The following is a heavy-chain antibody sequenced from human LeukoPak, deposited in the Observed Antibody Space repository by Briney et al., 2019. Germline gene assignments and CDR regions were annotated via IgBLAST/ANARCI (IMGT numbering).Heavy chain of an antibody. V-gene: IGHV4-31*03. Sequence: PSETLSLTCTVSGGSISSGGYYWSWIRQHPGKGLEWIGYIYYSGSTYYNPSLKSRVTISVDTSKNQFSLNLSSMTTADTAVYYCARAPNTEYSSTWSYYFDYWGQGTVVTVSS. J-gene: IGHJ4*02. D-gene: IGHD6-13*01. CDR2: IYYSGST. CDR3: ARAPNTEYSSTWSYYFDY. CDR1: GGSISSGGYY.